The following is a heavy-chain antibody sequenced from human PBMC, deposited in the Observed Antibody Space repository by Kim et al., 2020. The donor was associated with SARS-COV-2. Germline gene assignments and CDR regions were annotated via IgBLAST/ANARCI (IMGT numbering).Heavy chain of an antibody. CDR1: GYSISSGYY. V-gene: IGHV4-38-2*02. Sequence: SETLSLTCTVSGYSISSGYYWGWIRQPPGKGLEWIGSIYHSGSTYYNPSLKSRVTISVDTSKNQFSLKLSSVTAADTAVYYCARGGFDYGSGEFDYWGQGTLVTVSS. CDR3: ARGGFDYGSGEFDY. CDR2: IYHSGST. J-gene: IGHJ4*02. D-gene: IGHD3-10*01.